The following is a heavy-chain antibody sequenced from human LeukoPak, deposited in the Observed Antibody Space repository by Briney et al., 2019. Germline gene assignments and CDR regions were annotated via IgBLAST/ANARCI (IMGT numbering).Heavy chain of an antibody. V-gene: IGHV3-7*03. CDR1: GFTFSSYW. J-gene: IGHJ4*02. Sequence: GGSLRLSRAASGFTFSSYWMSWVRQAPGKGLEWVANIKQDGSEKYYVDSVKGRFTISRDNAKNSLYLQMNSLRAEDTAVYYCARETDYGYSSGWYTYYFDYWGQGTLVTVSS. CDR2: IKQDGSEK. CDR3: ARETDYGYSSGWYTYYFDY. D-gene: IGHD6-19*01.